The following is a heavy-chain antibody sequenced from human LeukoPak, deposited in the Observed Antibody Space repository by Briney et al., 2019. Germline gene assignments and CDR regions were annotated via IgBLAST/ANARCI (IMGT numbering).Heavy chain of an antibody. CDR1: GFTVSSSY. CDR3: ARGLNGRFDY. D-gene: IGHD2-8*01. Sequence: GGSLRLSCAASGFTVSSSYMSCVREAPGRGLEWVSIIYSGGSTYYADSVKGGCTVSSDNSKNKLHLQMNTVRAEDTGAYYCARGLNGRFDYWGPGTLVTASS. CDR2: IYSGGST. V-gene: IGHV3-53*01. J-gene: IGHJ4*02.